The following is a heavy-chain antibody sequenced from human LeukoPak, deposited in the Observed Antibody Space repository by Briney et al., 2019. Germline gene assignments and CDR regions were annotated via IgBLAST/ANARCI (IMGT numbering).Heavy chain of an antibody. V-gene: IGHV3-74*01. CDR1: GFTFSSDW. Sequence: GGSLRLSCAASGFTFSSDWMHWVRQAPGQGLAWVSRISCEGSSPSYADSVKGRITISRDNTKNTLSLQMNSLRAEDSAVYYCARAITGTWNVMDVWGQGTTVTVSS. CDR3: ARAITGTWNVMDV. D-gene: IGHD1-7*01. CDR2: ISCEGSSP. J-gene: IGHJ6*02.